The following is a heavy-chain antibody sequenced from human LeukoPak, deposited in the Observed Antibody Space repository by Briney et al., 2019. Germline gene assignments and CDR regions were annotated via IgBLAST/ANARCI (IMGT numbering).Heavy chain of an antibody. D-gene: IGHD3-22*01. CDR1: GYTFTGYY. Sequence: ASVKVSCKASGYTFTGYYMHWVRQAPGQGLEWMGWINPNSGGTNYAQKFQGRVTMTRDTSISTAYMELSRLRSDDTAVYYCRSGADYYDSSGYYWRGTEFDYWGQGTLVTVSS. V-gene: IGHV1-2*02. CDR3: RSGADYYDSSGYYWRGTEFDY. J-gene: IGHJ4*02. CDR2: INPNSGGT.